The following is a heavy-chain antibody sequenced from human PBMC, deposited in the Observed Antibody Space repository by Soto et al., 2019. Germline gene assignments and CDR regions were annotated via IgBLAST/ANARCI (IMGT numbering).Heavy chain of an antibody. CDR3: ARDNPYTNSLGNGLDP. CDR1: GGTFSNYA. CDR2: IIPVFGTV. Sequence: QVRLVQSGAEVKKPGSSVKVSCKASGGTFSNYAITWLRLAPGQGLEWLGGIIPVFGTVNYAQKFQGRVTITAAESTSTAYMELNRLRSEDTAVYYCARDNPYTNSLGNGLDPWGQGTRVSVS. D-gene: IGHD6-13*01. J-gene: IGHJ5*02. V-gene: IGHV1-69*01.